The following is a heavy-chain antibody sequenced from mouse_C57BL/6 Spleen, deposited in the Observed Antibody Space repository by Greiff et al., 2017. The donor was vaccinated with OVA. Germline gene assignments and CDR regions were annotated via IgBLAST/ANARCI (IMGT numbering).Heavy chain of an antibody. V-gene: IGHV1-52*01. CDR2: IDPSDSET. Sequence: QVQLQQPGAELVRPGSSVKLSCKASGYTFTSYWMHWVKQRPIQGLEWIGNIDPSDSETHYNQKFKDKATLTVDKSSSTAYMQLSSLTSEDSAVYYSARGMGNYSYYYAMDYWGQGTSVTVSS. CDR1: GYTFTSYW. CDR3: ARGMGNYSYYYAMDY. D-gene: IGHD2-1*01. J-gene: IGHJ4*01.